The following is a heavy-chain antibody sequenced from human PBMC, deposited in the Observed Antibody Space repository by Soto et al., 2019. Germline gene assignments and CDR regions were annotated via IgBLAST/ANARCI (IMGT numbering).Heavy chain of an antibody. CDR2: ISFDGSKT. Sequence: QVQLVESGGDVVQPGRSLRLSCVGSGFNFNKSGIHWVRQAPGKGPEWVAVISFDGSKTWYADSVKGRFTVSRDNSKNTLYLQLSSLRLDDTALYYCAKGLEMTVVDIAPFAYWGLGTMVTVSS. CDR3: AKGLEMTVVDIAPFAY. CDR1: GFNFNKSG. D-gene: IGHD3-22*01. V-gene: IGHV3-30*18. J-gene: IGHJ4*02.